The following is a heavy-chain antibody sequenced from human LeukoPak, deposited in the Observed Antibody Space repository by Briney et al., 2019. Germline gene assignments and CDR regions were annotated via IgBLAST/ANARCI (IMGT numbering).Heavy chain of an antibody. D-gene: IGHD6-13*01. CDR2: IYYSGSI. CDR3: ARRTAAGRKLDY. CDR1: GGSISSSSYY. J-gene: IGHJ4*02. V-gene: IGHV4-39*07. Sequence: SETLSLTCTVSGGSISSSSYYWGWIRQPPGKGLEWIGSIYYSGSIYYNPSLKSRVTISVDTSKNQFSLKLSSVTAADTAVYYCARRTAAGRKLDYWGQGTLVTVSS.